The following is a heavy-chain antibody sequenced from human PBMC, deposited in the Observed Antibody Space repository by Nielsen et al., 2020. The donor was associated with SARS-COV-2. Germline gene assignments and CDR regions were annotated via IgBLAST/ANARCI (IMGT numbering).Heavy chain of an antibody. D-gene: IGHD3-3*01. CDR3: ARGQYYDFWSGHHYGMDV. CDR2: INPSGFST. Sequence: ASVKVSCKASGYTFTDYYIHWVRQAPGQGFEWMGIINPSGFSTTYAQKFQGRVTMTRDTSTSTAYMELSSLRSEDTAVYYCARGQYYDFWSGHHYGMDVWGQGTTVTVSS. V-gene: IGHV1-46*01. J-gene: IGHJ6*02. CDR1: GYTFTDYY.